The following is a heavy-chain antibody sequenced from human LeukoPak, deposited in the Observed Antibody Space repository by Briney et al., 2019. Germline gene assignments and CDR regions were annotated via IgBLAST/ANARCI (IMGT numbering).Heavy chain of an antibody. CDR1: GFTFSDHA. Sequence: PGGSLRLSCAASGFTFSDHAMSWVRQAPAKGLEWVSSINGNGGGSYYIDSVKGRFTVSRDNSENALYLQMNSLRAEDTAVYYCAKIKGAVRVTYYDFWSGSPDNWFDPWGQGTLVTVSS. J-gene: IGHJ5*02. V-gene: IGHV3-23*01. D-gene: IGHD3-3*01. CDR3: AKIKGAVRVTYYDFWSGSPDNWFDP. CDR2: INGNGGGS.